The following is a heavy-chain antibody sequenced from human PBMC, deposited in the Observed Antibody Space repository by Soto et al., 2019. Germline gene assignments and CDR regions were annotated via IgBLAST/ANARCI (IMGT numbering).Heavy chain of an antibody. CDR3: AKDPAVNGDYEGLFDN. D-gene: IGHD4-17*01. Sequence: EVQLLESGGGLVQPGGSLRLSCEASGFTFSTFSMSWVRQSPGKGLEWVSAISGSGDYTYNADSVKGRFTLSRDNSKSTLYLQMKNLRAEDTAMYYCAKDPAVNGDYEGLFDNWGQGTLVTVSS. CDR2: ISGSGDYT. V-gene: IGHV3-23*01. J-gene: IGHJ4*02. CDR1: GFTFSTFS.